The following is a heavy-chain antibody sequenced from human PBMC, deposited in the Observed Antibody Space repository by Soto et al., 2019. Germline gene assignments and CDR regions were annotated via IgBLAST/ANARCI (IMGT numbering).Heavy chain of an antibody. CDR3: VRRGDYHDRSGFYPPHLDY. CDR1: GFSLRDSTVS. CDR2: IYWDDDT. J-gene: IGHJ4*02. D-gene: IGHD3-22*01. Sequence: SGPTLVNPTQTLTLTCTFSGFSLRDSTVSVGWVRQPPGRALEWLALIYWDDDTRFTPSLQNRLTVTKDTSKNQVVLTMTNVDPEDTGTYFCVRRGDYHDRSGFYPPHLDYWGPGTLVTVSS. V-gene: IGHV2-5*02.